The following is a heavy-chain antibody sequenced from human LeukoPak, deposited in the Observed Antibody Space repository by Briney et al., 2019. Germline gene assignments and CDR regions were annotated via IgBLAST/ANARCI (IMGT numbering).Heavy chain of an antibody. CDR1: GGTFSSYA. Sequence: ASVKVSCKASGGTFSSYAISWVRQAPGQGLEWMGGIIPIFGTANYAQKFQGRVTITADESTSTAYMELSSLRSEDTAVYYCARSPGVSESYDSSGYYAAGFDYWGQGTLVTVSS. J-gene: IGHJ4*02. D-gene: IGHD3-22*01. CDR2: IIPIFGTA. CDR3: ARSPGVSESYDSSGYYAAGFDY. V-gene: IGHV1-69*13.